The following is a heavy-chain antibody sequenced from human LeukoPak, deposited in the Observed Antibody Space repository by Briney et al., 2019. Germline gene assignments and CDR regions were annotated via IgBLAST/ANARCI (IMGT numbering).Heavy chain of an antibody. V-gene: IGHV5-51*01. CDR3: AQVACSSTSCDLDY. J-gene: IGHJ4*02. D-gene: IGHD2-2*01. CDR1: GYRFTSNC. CDR2: IYPGDSDT. Sequence: GESLKISCKGSGYRFTSNCIGWVRQMPGKGLEWMGIIYPGDSDTRYSPSFQGQVTISADKSISTAYLQWSSLKASDTAMYYCAQVACSSTSCDLDYWGQGTLVTVSS.